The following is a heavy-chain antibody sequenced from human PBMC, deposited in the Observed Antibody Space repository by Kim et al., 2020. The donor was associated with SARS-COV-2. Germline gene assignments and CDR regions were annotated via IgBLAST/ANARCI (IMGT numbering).Heavy chain of an antibody. CDR3: APYGSGSYYNIFNY. D-gene: IGHD3-10*01. CDR2: ISSSSSYI. Sequence: GGSLRLSCAASGFTFSSYSMNWVRQAPGKGLEWVSSISSSSSYIYYADSVKGRFTISRDNAKNSLYLQMNSLRAEDTAVYYCAPYGSGSYYNIFNYWGQGTLVTVSS. CDR1: GFTFSSYS. V-gene: IGHV3-21*01. J-gene: IGHJ4*02.